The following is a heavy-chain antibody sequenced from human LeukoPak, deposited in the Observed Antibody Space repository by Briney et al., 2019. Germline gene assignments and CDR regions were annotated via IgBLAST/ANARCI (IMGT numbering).Heavy chain of an antibody. J-gene: IGHJ4*02. CDR1: GFPFSSYG. CDR3: AKGSGEPY. CDR2: ISYDGVYK. D-gene: IGHD1-14*01. V-gene: IGHV3-30*06. Sequence: AGGSLRLSCAASGFPFSSYGMHWVRQAPGKGLEWVTVISYDGVYKYYADSVKGRFSISRDNSGNTVFLQMNSLRIEDTAVYYCAKGSGEPYWGQGTLVTVSS.